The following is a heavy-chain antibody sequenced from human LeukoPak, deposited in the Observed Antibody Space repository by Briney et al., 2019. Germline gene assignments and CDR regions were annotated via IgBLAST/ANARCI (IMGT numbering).Heavy chain of an antibody. CDR3: ATVLRLRYYYGSGRWYWFDP. D-gene: IGHD3-10*01. Sequence: ASVKVSCKVSGYTLTELSMHWVRQAPGKGLEWMGGFDPEDGETIYAQKFQGRVTMTEDTSTDTAYMELSSLRSEDTAVYYCATVLRLRYYYGSGRWYWFDPWGPGTLVTVSS. J-gene: IGHJ5*02. V-gene: IGHV1-24*01. CDR1: GYTLTELS. CDR2: FDPEDGET.